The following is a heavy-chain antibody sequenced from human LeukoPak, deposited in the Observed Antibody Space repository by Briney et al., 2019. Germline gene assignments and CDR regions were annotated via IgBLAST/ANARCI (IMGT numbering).Heavy chain of an antibody. D-gene: IGHD3-10*01. CDR1: GFTFSSYA. V-gene: IGHV3-30*04. J-gene: IGHJ4*02. CDR3: ARGWFGDFFDY. Sequence: GRSLRLSCAASGFTFSSYAMHWVRQAPGKGLEWVAVISYDGSNKYYADSVKGRFTISRDNSKNTLYLQMNSLRAEDTAVYYCARGWFGDFFDYWGQGTLVTVSS. CDR2: ISYDGSNK.